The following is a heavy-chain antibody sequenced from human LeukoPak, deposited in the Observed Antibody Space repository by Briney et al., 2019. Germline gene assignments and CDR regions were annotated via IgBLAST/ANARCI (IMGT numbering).Heavy chain of an antibody. V-gene: IGHV5-51*01. CDR2: IYPGDSGT. CDR3: ARHRASVAGSLDP. CDR1: GYTFITHW. Sequence: GESLKISCKGSGYTFITHWIGWVRQMPGKGLEWMGIIYPGDSGTRYSPSFQGQVTISADKSISTAYLQWSSLKASDTAMYYCARHRASVAGSLDPWGQGTLVTVSS. J-gene: IGHJ5*02. D-gene: IGHD6-19*01.